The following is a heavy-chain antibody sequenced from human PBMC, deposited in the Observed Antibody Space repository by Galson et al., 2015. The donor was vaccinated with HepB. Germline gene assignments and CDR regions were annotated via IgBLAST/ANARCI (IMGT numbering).Heavy chain of an antibody. V-gene: IGHV2-26*01. CDR1: GFSLSNATMG. CDR3: ARIRGSYTGGLDY. J-gene: IGHJ4*02. D-gene: IGHD1-26*01. Sequence: PALAKPTQPLTLTCTVPGFSLSNATMGVSWIRQPPGKALEWLAHIFSHDEKSYSTSLKSRLTISKDTSKTQMVLTMTNMDPVDTATYYRARIRGSYTGGLDYWGQGTLATVSS. CDR2: IFSHDEK.